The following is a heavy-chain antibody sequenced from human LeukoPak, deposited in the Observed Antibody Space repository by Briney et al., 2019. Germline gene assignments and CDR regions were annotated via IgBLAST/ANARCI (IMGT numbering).Heavy chain of an antibody. CDR1: GGSFIGYY. CDR2: IDHSGST. Sequence: SETLSLTCAVYGGSFIGYYWTWIRQPPGKGLEWIGEIDHSGSTNYNPSLKSPVTISVDTSKNQFSLRLSSVTATDTAVYYCARGRGSHGHPPHYGMDVWGQGTTVTVSS. V-gene: IGHV4-34*01. CDR3: ARGRGSHGHPPHYGMDV. J-gene: IGHJ6*02. D-gene: IGHD2-15*01.